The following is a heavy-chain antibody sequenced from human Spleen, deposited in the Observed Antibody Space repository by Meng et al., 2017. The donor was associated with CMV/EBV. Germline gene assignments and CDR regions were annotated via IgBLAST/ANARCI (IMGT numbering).Heavy chain of an antibody. Sequence: GESLKISCAASGFPFDDYTMHWVRQAPGKGLEWVSLISWDGTRKYYADSVKGRFTISRDNAKNSLYLQMNSLRAEDTAVYYCARDRGGIGHYYGMDVWGQGTTVTVSS. CDR1: GFPFDDYT. V-gene: IGHV3-43*01. CDR3: ARDRGGIGHYYGMDV. CDR2: ISWDGTRK. D-gene: IGHD2-15*01. J-gene: IGHJ6*02.